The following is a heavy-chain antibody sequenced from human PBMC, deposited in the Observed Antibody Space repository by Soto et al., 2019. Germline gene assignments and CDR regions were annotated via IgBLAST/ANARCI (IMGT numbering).Heavy chain of an antibody. V-gene: IGHV4-59*08. J-gene: IGHJ4*02. CDR2: LYYSGTT. D-gene: IGHD6-19*01. Sequence: SETLSLTCTVSGASISSYFLSWIRQPPGKGLEWIGYLYYSGTTNYNPSLKSRVTISVDTSKNQFSLKLTSVTAADTAMYYCARHGRGSGWLTFDYWGQGTLVTVSS. CDR3: ARHGRGSGWLTFDY. CDR1: GASISSYF.